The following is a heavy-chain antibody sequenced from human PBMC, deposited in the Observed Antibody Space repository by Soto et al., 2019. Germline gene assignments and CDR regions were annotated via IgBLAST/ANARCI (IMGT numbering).Heavy chain of an antibody. CDR3: AREKQWLRVGATDAFDI. V-gene: IGHV3-7*05. CDR1: GFTFSSYW. Sequence: GGSLRLSCAASGFTFSSYWMSWVRQAPGKGLEWVANIKQDGSEKYYVDSVKGRFTISRDNAKNSLYLQMNSLRAEDTAVYYSAREKQWLRVGATDAFDIWGQGTMVTVSS. CDR2: IKQDGSEK. D-gene: IGHD1-26*01. J-gene: IGHJ3*02.